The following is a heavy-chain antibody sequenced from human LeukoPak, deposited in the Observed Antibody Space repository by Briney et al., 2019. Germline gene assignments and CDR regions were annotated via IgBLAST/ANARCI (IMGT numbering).Heavy chain of an antibody. J-gene: IGHJ5*02. CDR1: GFTFSSYA. CDR2: ISYDGSNK. D-gene: IGHD6-19*01. V-gene: IGHV3-30-3*01. CDR3: AKDTASSGWYP. Sequence: GRSLRPSCAASGFTFSSYAMHWVRQAPGKGLEWVAVISYDGSNKYYADSVKGRFTISRDNSKNTLYLQMNSLRAEDTAVYYCAKDTASSGWYPWGQGTLVTVSS.